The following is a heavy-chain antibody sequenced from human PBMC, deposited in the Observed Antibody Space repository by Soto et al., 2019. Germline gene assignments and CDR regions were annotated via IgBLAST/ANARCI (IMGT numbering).Heavy chain of an antibody. CDR1: GGTFRSYT. CDR3: ARVTQSSVGPHYFDY. J-gene: IGHJ4*02. Sequence: SVKLSCKDCGGTFRSYTISCVRQAPGQGLEWMGRIIPILGIANYAQKFQGRVTITADKSTSTAYMELSSLRSEDTAVYYCARVTQSSVGPHYFDYWGQGTLVTVSS. CDR2: IIPILGIA. V-gene: IGHV1-69*02. D-gene: IGHD3-10*01.